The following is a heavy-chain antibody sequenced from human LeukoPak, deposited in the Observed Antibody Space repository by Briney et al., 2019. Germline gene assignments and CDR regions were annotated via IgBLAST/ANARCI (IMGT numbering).Heavy chain of an antibody. J-gene: IGHJ5*02. CDR3: ARLDWNSRFGFDP. Sequence: SVKVSCKASGYTFTTYAISWVRQAPGQGLEWMGGIIPIFGTANYAQKFQGRVTIAADKSTSTAYMELSSLRSEDTAVYYCARLDWNSRFGFDPWGQGTLVTVSS. CDR1: GYTFTTYA. D-gene: IGHD1-7*01. CDR2: IIPIFGTA. V-gene: IGHV1-69*06.